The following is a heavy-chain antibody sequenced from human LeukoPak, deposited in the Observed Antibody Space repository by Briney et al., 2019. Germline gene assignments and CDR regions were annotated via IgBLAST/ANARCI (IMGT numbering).Heavy chain of an antibody. J-gene: IGHJ4*02. CDR1: GFTFSSYS. CDR3: ARDFSQQLANIYFDY. D-gene: IGHD6-13*01. Sequence: GGSLRLSYAASGFTFSSYSMNWVRQAPGKGLEWVSSISSSSSYIYYADSVKGRFTISRDNAKNSLYLQMNSLRAEDTAVYYCARDFSQQLANIYFDYWGQGTLVTVSS. CDR2: ISSSSSYI. V-gene: IGHV3-21*01.